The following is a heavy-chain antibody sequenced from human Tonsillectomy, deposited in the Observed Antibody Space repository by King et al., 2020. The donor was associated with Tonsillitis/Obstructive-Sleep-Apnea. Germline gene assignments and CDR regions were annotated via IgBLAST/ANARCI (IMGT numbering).Heavy chain of an antibody. CDR1: GFSLSNXGMC. Sequence: TLKESGPALVKPTQTLTLTCTFSGFSLSNXGMCVSWIRQPPGKALEWLARIDWDDDKYYSTSLKTRLTISKDTSKNQVGLTMTNMDPVDTASYYCAXMRXTXCLGXYWGXXTLVTV. J-gene: IGHJ4*02. CDR3: AXMRXTXCLGXY. D-gene: IGHD2-2*01. CDR2: IDWDDDK. V-gene: IGHV2-70*11.